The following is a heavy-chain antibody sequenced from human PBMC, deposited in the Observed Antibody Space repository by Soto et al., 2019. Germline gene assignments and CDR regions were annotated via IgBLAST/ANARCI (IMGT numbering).Heavy chain of an antibody. CDR3: ASPYSYDSLGSSGSGDAFDI. V-gene: IGHV4-34*01. J-gene: IGHJ3*02. CDR2: INHSGST. Sequence: PSETLSLTCAVYGGSFSGYYWSWIRQPPGKGLEWIGEINHSGSTNYNPSLKSRVTISVDTSKYQFSLQLSSVTAADTALYYCASPYSYDSLGSSGSGDAFDICGQGTMVTVS. CDR1: GGSFSGYY. D-gene: IGHD3-22*01.